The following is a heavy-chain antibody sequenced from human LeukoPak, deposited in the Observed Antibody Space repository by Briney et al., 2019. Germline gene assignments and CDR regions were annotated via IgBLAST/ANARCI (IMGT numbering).Heavy chain of an antibody. CDR1: GVTFSSYG. D-gene: IGHD3-22*01. CDR3: ARDYDSSGPQKNFFDF. V-gene: IGHV1-69*01. CDR2: VIPIFGKT. Sequence: ASVKLSCKSSGVTFSSYGNTWVRQPPGQGLEWMGGVIPIFGKTNYAQKFQGRVTITADESTSTAYLEVNSLTSADTAIYYCARDYDSSGPQKNFFDFWGQGTLVTVSS. J-gene: IGHJ4*02.